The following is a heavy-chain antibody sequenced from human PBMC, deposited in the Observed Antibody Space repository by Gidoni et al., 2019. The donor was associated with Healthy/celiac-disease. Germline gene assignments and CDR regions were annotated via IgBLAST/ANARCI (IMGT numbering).Heavy chain of an antibody. CDR2: IKSKTDGGTT. V-gene: IGHV3-15*01. D-gene: IGHD5-12*01. J-gene: IGHJ4*02. CDR1: GFTFCNAW. CDR3: TTIYSGYDFFDY. Sequence: EVQLVESVGGLVKPGGSLRLSCAASGFTFCNAWMSWVRQAPGKGLEWVGRIKSKTDGGTTDYAAPVKGRFTISRDDSKNTLYLQMNSLKTEDTAVYYCTTIYSGYDFFDYWGQGTLVTVSS.